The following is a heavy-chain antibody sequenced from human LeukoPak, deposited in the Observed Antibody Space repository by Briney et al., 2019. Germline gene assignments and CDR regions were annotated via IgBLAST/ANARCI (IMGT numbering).Heavy chain of an antibody. CDR1: GYSISSGYY. Sequence: SETLSLTCGVSGYSISSGYYWGWIGQPPGKGLEWIGRIYHSGSTYYNPSLKSRVPISVDTPKNQFSLMLSSVTAADTAVYYCARDSGYSYGATVDYWGQGTLVTVSS. CDR2: IYHSGST. D-gene: IGHD5-18*01. CDR3: ARDSGYSYGATVDY. V-gene: IGHV4-38-2*02. J-gene: IGHJ4*02.